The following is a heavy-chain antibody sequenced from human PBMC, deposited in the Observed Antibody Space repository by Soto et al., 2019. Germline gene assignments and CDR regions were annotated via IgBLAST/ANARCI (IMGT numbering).Heavy chain of an antibody. CDR1: GFTFINYA. CDR3: ARSXRLGDLSWNYWYFDL. J-gene: IGHJ2*01. D-gene: IGHD3-16*02. Sequence: QVQLVESGGGVVQPGRSLRLSCAASGFTFINYAMHWVRQAPGKGLEWVAFLSYDGSTEHYADSVKGRFTISRDNXXXXXXXXVNSLSAEDTAVYYCARSXRLGDLSWNYWYFDLWGRGTLVTVSS. V-gene: IGHV3-30-3*01. CDR2: LSYDGSTE.